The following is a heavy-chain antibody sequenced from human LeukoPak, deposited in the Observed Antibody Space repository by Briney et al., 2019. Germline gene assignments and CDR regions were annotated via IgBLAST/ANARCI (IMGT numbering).Heavy chain of an antibody. CDR3: AELGITLIGGV. D-gene: IGHD3-10*02. V-gene: IGHV3-21*01. CDR1: GFTFSIYS. CDR2: IISSGSYI. Sequence: GGSLRLSCAASGFTFSIYSMDWVRQAPGKGLEWVSSIISSGSYIYYADSVKGGFTNSRDNAKNSLYLQMNSLSAEDTAVYYCAELGITLIGGVWGKGTTVTISS. J-gene: IGHJ6*04.